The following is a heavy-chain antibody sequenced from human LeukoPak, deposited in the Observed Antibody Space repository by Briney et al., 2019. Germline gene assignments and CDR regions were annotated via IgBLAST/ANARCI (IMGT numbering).Heavy chain of an antibody. D-gene: IGHD5-18*01. V-gene: IGHV4-34*01. CDR3: AREGGYSYGDAPLHFDN. Sequence: PSETLSLTCAVYGGSFSGYYWSWIRQPPGKGLEWIGEINHSGSTNYNLSLKSRVTISVATSKNKFSLKVSSVTAADTAVYYCAREGGYSYGDAPLHFDNWGQGTLVTVSS. CDR2: INHSGST. J-gene: IGHJ4*02. CDR1: GGSFSGYY.